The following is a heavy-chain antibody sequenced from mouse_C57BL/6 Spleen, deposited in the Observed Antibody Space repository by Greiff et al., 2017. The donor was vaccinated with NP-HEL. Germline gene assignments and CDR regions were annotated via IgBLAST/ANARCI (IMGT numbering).Heavy chain of an antibody. CDR2: INPNNGGT. CDR3: ARKITTVVATRAMDY. Sequence: EVQLKESGPELVKPGASVKMSCKASGYTFTDYNMHWVKQSHGKSLEWIGYINPNNGGTSYNQKFKGKATLTVNKSSSTAYMELRSLTSEDSAVYYCARKITTVVATRAMDYWGQGTSVTVSS. V-gene: IGHV1-22*01. CDR1: GYTFTDYN. D-gene: IGHD1-1*01. J-gene: IGHJ4*01.